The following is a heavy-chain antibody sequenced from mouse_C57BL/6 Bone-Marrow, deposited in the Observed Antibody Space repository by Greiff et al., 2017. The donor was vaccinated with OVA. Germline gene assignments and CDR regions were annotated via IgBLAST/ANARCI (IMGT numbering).Heavy chain of an antibody. Sequence: VQLQQSGAELVKPGASVKLSCKASGYTFTNYWMQWVKQRPGQGLEWIGEIDPSDSNTNYNQKFKGKATLTVDTSSSTAYMQLSSLTSEDSAVYYWASAVFAYWGQGTLVTVSA. CDR2: IDPSDSNT. CDR3: ASAVFAY. V-gene: IGHV1-50*01. J-gene: IGHJ3*01. CDR1: GYTFTNYW.